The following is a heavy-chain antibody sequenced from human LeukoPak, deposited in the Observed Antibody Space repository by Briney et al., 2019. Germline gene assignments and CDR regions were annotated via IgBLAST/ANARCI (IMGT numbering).Heavy chain of an antibody. J-gene: IGHJ6*03. CDR2: ISGSGGST. V-gene: IGHV3-23*01. CDR1: GFTFSSYA. D-gene: IGHD2-15*01. Sequence: GGSLRLSCAASGFTFSSYAMSWVRQAPGKGLEWVSAISGSGGSTYYADSVKGRFTISRDNSKNTLYLQMNSLRAEDTAVYYCARDSRIVYYYYMDVWGKGTTVTISS. CDR3: ARDSRIVYYYYMDV.